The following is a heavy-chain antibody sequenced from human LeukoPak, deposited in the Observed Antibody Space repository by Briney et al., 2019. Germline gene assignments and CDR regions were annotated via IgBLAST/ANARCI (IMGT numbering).Heavy chain of an antibody. CDR1: GFTFSSYA. Sequence: GSLRLSCAASGFTFSSYAMSWVRQAPGKGLEWVSTISGSGGRTDYADSVRGRFTTSRDNSKNTVYMQMNSLRAEDTAVYYCTKDREQMVPQAPPRAPYAMDVWGQGTTVTVSS. CDR2: ISGSGGRT. J-gene: IGHJ6*02. D-gene: IGHD6-13*01. CDR3: TKDREQMVPQAPPRAPYAMDV. V-gene: IGHV3-23*01.